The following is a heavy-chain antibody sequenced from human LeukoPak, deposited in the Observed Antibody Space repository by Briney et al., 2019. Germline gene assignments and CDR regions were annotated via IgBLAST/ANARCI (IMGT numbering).Heavy chain of an antibody. D-gene: IGHD6-13*01. CDR2: ISAYNGNT. Sequence: ASVKVSCKASGYTFTSYGISWVRQAPGQGLEWMGWISAYNGNTNYAQKLQGRVTMTTDTSTSTAYMELRSLRSDDTAVYYCARDHALGLAAAGPGSWFDPWGQGTLVTVSS. V-gene: IGHV1-18*01. CDR3: ARDHALGLAAAGPGSWFDP. CDR1: GYTFTSYG. J-gene: IGHJ5*02.